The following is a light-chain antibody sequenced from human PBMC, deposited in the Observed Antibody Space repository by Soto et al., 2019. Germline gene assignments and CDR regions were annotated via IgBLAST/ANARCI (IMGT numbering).Light chain of an antibody. CDR1: SSDVGGYNY. CDR3: SSYRTGNTRQLG. V-gene: IGLV2-14*03. CDR2: DVT. J-gene: IGLJ1*01. Sequence: QSALTQPASVSGSPGQSITISCTGTSSDVGGYNYVSWYQHHPGKAPKLIIYDVTNRPSGVSNPFSGSKSGNTASLTISGLQPEDEAEYYCSSYRTGNTRQLGFGTGTKVTDL.